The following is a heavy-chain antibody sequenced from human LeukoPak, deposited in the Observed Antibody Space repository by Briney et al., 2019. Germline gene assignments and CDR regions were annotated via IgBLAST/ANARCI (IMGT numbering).Heavy chain of an antibody. CDR1: GDSVSSYSVA. V-gene: IGHV6-1*01. J-gene: IGHJ2*01. Sequence: SQTLSLTCAISGDSVSSYSVAWNWIRQSPSRGLEWLGRTYYRSEWYHDYAVSVKGQISINSDASKNQFSLHLNSVTPEDTAVYYCARASGLRRVAWYFDLWGRGTLVAVSS. CDR3: ARASGLRRVAWYFDL. D-gene: IGHD5/OR15-5a*01. CDR2: TYYRSEWYH.